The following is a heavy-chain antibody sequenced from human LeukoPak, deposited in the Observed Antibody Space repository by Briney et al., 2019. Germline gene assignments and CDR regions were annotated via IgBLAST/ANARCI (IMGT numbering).Heavy chain of an antibody. CDR3: ARVYIQGFGVRNYYYYMDV. J-gene: IGHJ6*03. D-gene: IGHD3-10*01. CDR1: GGSISSSSYY. Sequence: SETLSLTCTVSGGSISSSSYYWGWIRQPPGKGLEWIGSIYYSGSTNYNPSLKSRVTISVGTSKNQFSLKLSSVTAADTAVYYCARVYIQGFGVRNYYYYMDVWGKGTTVTVSS. V-gene: IGHV4-39*07. CDR2: IYYSGST.